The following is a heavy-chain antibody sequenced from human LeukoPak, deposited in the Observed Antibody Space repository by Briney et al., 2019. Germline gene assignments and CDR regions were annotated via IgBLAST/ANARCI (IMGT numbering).Heavy chain of an antibody. CDR3: ARLGYSGYDLFYYYYYMDV. J-gene: IGHJ6*03. V-gene: IGHV4-38-2*02. CDR1: GYSISSGYY. Sequence: SETLSLTCTVSGYSISSGYYWGWIRQPPGKGLEWIGEINHSGSTNYNPSLKSRVTISVDTSKNQFSLKLSSVTAADTAVYYCARLGYSGYDLFYYYYYMDVWGKGTTVTISS. D-gene: IGHD5-12*01. CDR2: INHSGST.